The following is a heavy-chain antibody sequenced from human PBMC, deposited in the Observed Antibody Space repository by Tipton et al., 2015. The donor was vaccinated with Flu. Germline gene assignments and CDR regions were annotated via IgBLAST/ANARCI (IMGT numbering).Heavy chain of an antibody. J-gene: IGHJ4*02. CDR3: ARGMGRGYGEWDS. CDR1: GFSVTNNY. D-gene: IGHD3-10*01. Sequence: SLRLSCAASGFSVTNNYVTWVRQAPGKGLEWVSVIYTAGRTKSADSLRDRFTVSRDISKNMVYLQMNNLRVDDTAMYYCARGMGRGYGEWDSWGQGTLVTVSS. V-gene: IGHV3-53*01. CDR2: IYTAGRT.